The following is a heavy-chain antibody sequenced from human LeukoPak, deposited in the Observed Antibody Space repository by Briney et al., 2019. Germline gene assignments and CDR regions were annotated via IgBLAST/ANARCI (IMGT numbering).Heavy chain of an antibody. CDR3: ARDGSCSSTSCQYYYYGMDV. CDR1: GYTFTSYG. Sequence: ASVKVSCKASGYTFTSYGISWVQQAPGQGLEWMGWISAYNGNTNYAQKLQGRVTMTTDTSTSTAYMELRSLRSDDTAVYYCARDGSCSSTSCQYYYYGMDVWGQGTTVTVSS. V-gene: IGHV1-18*01. J-gene: IGHJ6*02. D-gene: IGHD2-2*01. CDR2: ISAYNGNT.